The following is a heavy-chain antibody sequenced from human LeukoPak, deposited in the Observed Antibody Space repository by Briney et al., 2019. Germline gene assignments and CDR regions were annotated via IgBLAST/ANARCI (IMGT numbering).Heavy chain of an antibody. V-gene: IGHV4-30-4*01. CDR1: GGSISSGDYY. J-gene: IGHJ4*02. D-gene: IGHD3-22*01. CDR3: ARADCYDSSGYSGLYLDY. CDR2: IYYSEST. Sequence: SETLSLTCTVSGGSISSGDYYWSWIRQPPGKGLEWIGYIYYSESTYYNPSLKSRVTISVDTSKNQFSLKLSSVTAADTAVYYCARADCYDSSGYSGLYLDYWGQGTLVTVSS.